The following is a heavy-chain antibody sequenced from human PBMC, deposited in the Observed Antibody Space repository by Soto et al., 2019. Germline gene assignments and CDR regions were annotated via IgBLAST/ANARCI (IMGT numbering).Heavy chain of an antibody. V-gene: IGHV1-18*01. D-gene: IGHD3-3*01. CDR3: VRDLDLVFGEGGMDV. CDR2: LHTYNANT. J-gene: IGHJ6*02. CDR1: GYTFTNYG. Sequence: QVHLVQSGAEVKRPGASVKVSCKTSGYTFTNYGISWVRQAPGQGLEWMGWLHTYNANTNYAQKVQDRHTLTTDTSTSTAYMDLRRLRSDDTAVYYCVRDLDLVFGEGGMDVWGQGTTVTVSS.